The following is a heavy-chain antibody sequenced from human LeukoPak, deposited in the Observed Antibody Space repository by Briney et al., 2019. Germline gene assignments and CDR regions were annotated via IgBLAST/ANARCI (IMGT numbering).Heavy chain of an antibody. CDR1: GGSFSGYY. V-gene: IGHV4-34*01. CDR3: ARGDYAPFDY. CDR2: INHSGST. Sequence: PSETLSLTCAVYGGSFSGYYWSWIRQRPGKGLEWIGEINHSGSTNYNPSLKSRVTISVDTSKNQFSLKLSSVTAADTAVYYCARGDYAPFDYWGQGTLVTVSS. D-gene: IGHD4-17*01. J-gene: IGHJ4*02.